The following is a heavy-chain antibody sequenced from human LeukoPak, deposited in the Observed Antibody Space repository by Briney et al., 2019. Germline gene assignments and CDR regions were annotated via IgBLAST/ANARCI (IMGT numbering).Heavy chain of an antibody. CDR1: GFTFSDSY. Sequence: GGSLRLSCAASGFTFSDSYMTWIRQAPGKGLEWVSFISNTGDSIYYADSVKGRFTISRDNSKNTLYLQMNSLRAEDTAVYYCASSYCGGDCYSSRGGGAFDIWGQETMVTVSS. J-gene: IGHJ3*02. CDR3: ASSYCGGDCYSSRGGGAFDI. D-gene: IGHD2-21*02. V-gene: IGHV3-11*04. CDR2: ISNTGDSI.